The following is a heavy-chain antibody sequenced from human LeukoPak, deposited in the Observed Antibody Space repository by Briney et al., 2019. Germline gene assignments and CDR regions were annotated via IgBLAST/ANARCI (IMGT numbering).Heavy chain of an antibody. V-gene: IGHV4-30-2*01. CDR1: GGSISSGGYS. J-gene: IGHJ5*02. CDR2: IYHSGST. CDR3: ARTTWIQLWFRFDP. D-gene: IGHD5-18*01. Sequence: SQILSLTCAVSGGSISSGGYSWSWIRQPPGTGLEWIGYIYHSGSTYYNPSLKSRVTISVDRSKNQFSLKLSSVTAADTAVYYCARTTWIQLWFRFDPWGQGTLVTVSS.